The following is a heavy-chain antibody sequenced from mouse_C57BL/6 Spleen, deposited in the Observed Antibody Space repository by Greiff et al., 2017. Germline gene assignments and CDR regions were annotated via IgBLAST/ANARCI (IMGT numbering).Heavy chain of an antibody. CDR3: ARRSTTEGSYWYFDV. CDR1: GYTFTSYW. Sequence: QVQLQQPGAELVMPGASVKLSCKASGYTFTSYWMHWVKQRPGQGLEWIGEIDPSDSYTNYNQKFKGKSTLTVDKSSSTAYMQLSSLTSEDSAVYYGARRSTTEGSYWYFDVWGTGTTVTVSS. J-gene: IGHJ1*03. CDR2: IDPSDSYT. D-gene: IGHD1-1*01. V-gene: IGHV1-69*01.